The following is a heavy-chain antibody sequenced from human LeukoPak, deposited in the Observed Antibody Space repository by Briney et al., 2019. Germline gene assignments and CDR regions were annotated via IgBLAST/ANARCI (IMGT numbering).Heavy chain of an antibody. D-gene: IGHD1-26*01. CDR1: GFXFSNAW. V-gene: IGHV3-7*02. J-gene: IGHJ4*02. Sequence: PGGSLRLSCAASGFXFSNAWISWVRQAPGKGLEWVANIRQGGNEKYYVDSVKGRFTISRDDTKNSLYLQMDSLRAEDTAVYYCARLKGESSLFDYWGQGILVTVSS. CDR2: IRQGGNEK. CDR3: ARLKGESSLFDY.